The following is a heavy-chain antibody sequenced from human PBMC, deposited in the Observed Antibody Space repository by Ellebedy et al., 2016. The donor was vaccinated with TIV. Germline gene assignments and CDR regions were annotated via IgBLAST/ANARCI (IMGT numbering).Heavy chain of an antibody. D-gene: IGHD2-15*01. CDR3: ARGWSTPDS. Sequence: GGSLRLSCAASGFTFSSYGMHWVRQAPGKGLEWVAVISYDGSNKYYADSVKGRFTISRDNSKNTLYLQMNSLRAEDTAVYYCARGWSTPDSWGQGALVIVSS. CDR1: GFTFSSYG. V-gene: IGHV3-30*03. CDR2: ISYDGSNK. J-gene: IGHJ4*02.